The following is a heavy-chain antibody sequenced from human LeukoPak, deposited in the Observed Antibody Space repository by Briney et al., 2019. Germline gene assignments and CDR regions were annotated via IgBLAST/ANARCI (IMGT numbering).Heavy chain of an antibody. J-gene: IGHJ4*02. CDR2: IAVTPDGPAT. D-gene: IGHD6-6*01. Sequence: GGSLRLSCTTSGFNFRAYWMGWVRQAPGKGLQWVARIAVTPDGPATDYATPVRGRFTISRDDSRNMVYLQMSSLRTDDTAVYYCVWSSTWDKRFYLDQWGQGTLVTVSS. CDR1: GFNFRAYW. CDR3: VWSSTWDKRFYLDQ. V-gene: IGHV3-15*04.